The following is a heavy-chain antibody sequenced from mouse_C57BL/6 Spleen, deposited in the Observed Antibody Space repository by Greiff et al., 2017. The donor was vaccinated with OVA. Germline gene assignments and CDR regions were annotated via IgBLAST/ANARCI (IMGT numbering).Heavy chain of an antibody. CDR2: IHPNSGST. CDR1: GYTFTSYW. J-gene: IGHJ3*01. Sequence: QVQLQQPGAELVKPGASVKLSCKASGYTFTSYWMHWVKQRPGQGLEWIGMIHPNSGSTNYNEKFKSKATLTVNKSSSTAYMQLSSLTSEDSAVYYCAREGEFAFAYWGQGTLVTVSA. CDR3: AREGEFAFAY. V-gene: IGHV1-64*01.